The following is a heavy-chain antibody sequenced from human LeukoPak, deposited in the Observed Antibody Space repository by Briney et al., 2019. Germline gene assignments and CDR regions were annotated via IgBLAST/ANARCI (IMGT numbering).Heavy chain of an antibody. CDR3: ARAPYCYDSSGYVPRTRLKDY. D-gene: IGHD3-22*01. CDR1: GGSFSGYY. V-gene: IGHV4-34*01. CDR2: INHSGST. J-gene: IGHJ4*02. Sequence: SETLSLTCAVYGGSFSGYYWSWIRQPPGKGLEWIGEINHSGSTNYNPSLKSRVTISVDTSKNQFSLKLSSVTAADTAVYYCARAPYCYDSSGYVPRTRLKDYWGQGTLVTVSS.